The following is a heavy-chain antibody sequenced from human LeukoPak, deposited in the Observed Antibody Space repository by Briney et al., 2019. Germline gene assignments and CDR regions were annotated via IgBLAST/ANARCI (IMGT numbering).Heavy chain of an antibody. D-gene: IGHD3-3*01. CDR3: ARVTVGVRSGYYGYYYYMDV. CDR1: GGSFSGFH. J-gene: IGHJ6*03. CDR2: INHSGST. Sequence: SETLSLTCAVYGGSFSGFHWNWIRQPPGKGLEWIGEINHSGSTNYNPSLKSRVTISVDTSKNQFSLKLSSVTAADTAVYYCARVTVGVRSGYYGYYYYMDVWGKGTTVTVSS. V-gene: IGHV4-34*01.